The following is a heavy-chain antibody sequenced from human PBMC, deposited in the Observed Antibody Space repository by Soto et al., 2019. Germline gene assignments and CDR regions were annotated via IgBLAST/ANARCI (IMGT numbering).Heavy chain of an antibody. J-gene: IGHJ5*02. Sequence: QVQLVQSGAEVKKPGSSVKVSCKASGGTFSSYAISWVRQAPGQGLEWMGGIIPIFGTANYAQKFQGRVTITADESTSTGYMGRSSLRSEGTAVYYCARGSGYDYSNWFDPWGQGSLVAVSS. V-gene: IGHV1-69*12. CDR2: IIPIFGTA. CDR3: ARGSGYDYSNWFDP. CDR1: GGTFSSYA. D-gene: IGHD5-12*01.